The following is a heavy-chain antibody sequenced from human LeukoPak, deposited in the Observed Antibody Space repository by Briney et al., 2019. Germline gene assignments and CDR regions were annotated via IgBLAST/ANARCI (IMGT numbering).Heavy chain of an antibody. CDR3: AREFRRWLGGYYYYYMDV. J-gene: IGHJ6*03. Sequence: ASVKVSCKASGYTFTSYDINWVRQATGQGLEWMGWMNPNSGNTGYAQKFQGRVTITRNTSISTAYMELSSLRSEDTAVYYCAREFRRWLGGYYYYYMDVWGKGTTVTVSS. V-gene: IGHV1-8*03. CDR1: GYTFTSYD. D-gene: IGHD3-10*01. CDR2: MNPNSGNT.